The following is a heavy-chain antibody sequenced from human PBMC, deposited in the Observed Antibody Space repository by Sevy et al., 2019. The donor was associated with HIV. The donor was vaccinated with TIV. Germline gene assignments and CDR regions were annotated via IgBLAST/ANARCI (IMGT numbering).Heavy chain of an antibody. V-gene: IGHV4-59*01. Sequence: SETLSLTCTVSGGSISSYYWSWIRQPPGKGLEWIGYIYYSGSTNYNPSLKSRVTISVDTSKNQFSLKLSSVTAADTAVYYCARAGGTVSGYYYYGMDVWGQGTTVTVS. J-gene: IGHJ6*02. D-gene: IGHD4-17*01. CDR2: IYYSGST. CDR3: ARAGGTVSGYYYYGMDV. CDR1: GGSISSYY.